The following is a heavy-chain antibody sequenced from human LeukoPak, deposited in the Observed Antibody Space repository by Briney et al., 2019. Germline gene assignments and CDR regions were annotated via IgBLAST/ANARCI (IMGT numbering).Heavy chain of an antibody. CDR2: INHSGST. J-gene: IGHJ6*02. D-gene: IGHD3-3*01. CDR1: GFIVSGKY. V-gene: IGHV4-34*01. CDR3: ARGPFTIFGVVTPYYYYYGMDV. Sequence: GSLRLSCAASGFIVSGKYMSWVRQPPGKGLEWIGEINHSGSTNYNPSLKSRVTISVDTSKNQFSLKLSSVTAADTAVYYCARGPFTIFGVVTPYYYYYGMDVWGQGTTVTVSS.